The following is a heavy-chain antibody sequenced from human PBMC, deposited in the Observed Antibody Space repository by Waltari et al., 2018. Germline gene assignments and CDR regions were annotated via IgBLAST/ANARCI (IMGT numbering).Heavy chain of an antibody. D-gene: IGHD5-12*01. CDR2: NAYSGAT. Sequence: QLHLQESGPGLVKPSETLSLTCSVSGGSITSNRHYWGWIRQTPGKGPEWTGANAYSGATYNNPSLKSRVTISVDTSKNQYSLKLTSVTAADTAVDYCATYIGASIGTAAFDVWGQGTMVTVSS. V-gene: IGHV4-39*01. J-gene: IGHJ3*01. CDR3: ATYIGASIGTAAFDV. CDR1: GGSITSNRHY.